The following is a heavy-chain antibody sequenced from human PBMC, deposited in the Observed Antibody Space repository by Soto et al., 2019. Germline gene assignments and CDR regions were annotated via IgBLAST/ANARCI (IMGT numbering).Heavy chain of an antibody. D-gene: IGHD5-12*01. J-gene: IGHJ3*02. V-gene: IGHV1-3*01. CDR3: ARLTPYSGYEFDDAFDI. CDR2: INAGNGNT. Sequence: GASVKVSCKASGYTFTSYARQWVRQAPGQRLEWMGWINAGNGNTKYSQKFQGRVTITRDTSASTAYMELSSLRSEDTAVYYCARLTPYSGYEFDDAFDIWGQGTMVTVSS. CDR1: GYTFTSYA.